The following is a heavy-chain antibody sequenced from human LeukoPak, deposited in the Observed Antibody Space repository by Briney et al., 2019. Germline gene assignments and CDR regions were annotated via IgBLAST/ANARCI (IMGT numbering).Heavy chain of an antibody. CDR2: ISGSGAYT. CDR3: AKENGVRGVMEPFDY. CDR1: GFTFSNYA. Sequence: GGSLRLSCAASGFTFSNYAMSWVRQAPGKGLEWVSGISGSGAYTYYADSVKGRFTISRDNSKNTLYLQMNSLRAEDTAVYYCAKENGVRGVMEPFDYWGQGTLVTVSS. J-gene: IGHJ4*02. V-gene: IGHV3-23*01. D-gene: IGHD3-10*01.